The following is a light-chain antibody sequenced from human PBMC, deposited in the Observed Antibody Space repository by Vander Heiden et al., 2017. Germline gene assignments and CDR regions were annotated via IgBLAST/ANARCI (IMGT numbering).Light chain of an antibody. CDR2: DAS. J-gene: IGKJ3*01. CDR1: QDISNY. V-gene: IGKV1-33*01. CDR3: QQDDNLPFT. Sequence: DTQMTQSPSSMSASVADRVTITCQASQDISNYLNWYQQRPGKAPKLLIYDASNLETGVPSRFSGSGSGTDFTFNISSVQPEDVATYYCQQDDNLPFTFGHGTKVDIK.